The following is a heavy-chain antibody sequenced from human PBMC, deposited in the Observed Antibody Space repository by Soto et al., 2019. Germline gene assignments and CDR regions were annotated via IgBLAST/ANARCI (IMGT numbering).Heavy chain of an antibody. D-gene: IGHD6-25*01. CDR1: GGTFSSYA. J-gene: IGHJ4*02. CDR3: ARDRGMGSATAFDY. Sequence: ASVKVSCKASGGTFSSYAISWVRQAPGQGLEWMGGIIPIFGTANYAQKFQGRVTITADKSTSTAYMELSSLRSEDTAVYYCARDRGMGSATAFDYWGQGTPVTVSS. V-gene: IGHV1-69*06. CDR2: IIPIFGTA.